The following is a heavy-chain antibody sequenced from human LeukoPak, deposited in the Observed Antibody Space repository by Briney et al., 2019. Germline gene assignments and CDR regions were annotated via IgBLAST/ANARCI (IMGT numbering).Heavy chain of an antibody. CDR2: IYHSGST. V-gene: IGHV4-30-2*01. D-gene: IGHD3-22*01. CDR1: GGSISSGGYS. CDR3: ARGNYYDSSGYYPYYYCGMDV. Sequence: PSETLSLTCAVSGGSISSGGYSWSWIRQPPGKGLEWIGYIYHSGSTYYNPSLKSRVTISVDRSKNQFSLKLSSVTAADTAVYYCARGNYYDSSGYYPYYYCGMDVWGQGTTVTVSS. J-gene: IGHJ6*02.